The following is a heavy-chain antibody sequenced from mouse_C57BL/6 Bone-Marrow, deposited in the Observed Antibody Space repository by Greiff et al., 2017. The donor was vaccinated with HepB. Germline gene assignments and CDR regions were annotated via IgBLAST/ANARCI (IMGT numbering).Heavy chain of an antibody. V-gene: IGHV1-69*01. J-gene: IGHJ3*01. CDR3: ARHYYDYDEGFAY. CDR2: IDPSDSYT. Sequence: QVQLQQPGAELVMPGASVKLSCKASGYTFTSYWMHWVKQRPGQGLEWIGEIDPSDSYTNYNQKFKGKSTLTVDKYSSTAYMQLSSLTSEDSAVYYCARHYYDYDEGFAYWGQGTLVTVSA. CDR1: GYTFTSYW. D-gene: IGHD2-4*01.